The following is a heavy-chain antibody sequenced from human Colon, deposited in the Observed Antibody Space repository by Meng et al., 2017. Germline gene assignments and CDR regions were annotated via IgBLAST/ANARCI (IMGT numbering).Heavy chain of an antibody. Sequence: QVSLHASGPVLVQPSQLLSLTCTVPGGSISSGDYYWSWIRQPPGKGLEWIGYIYYSGSTYSNASLKSRVTISIDRSKNQFSLKLSSVTAADTAVYYCARDRKHYGERGWFDPWGQGTLVTVS. CDR1: GGSISSGDYY. CDR2: IYYSGST. CDR3: ARDRKHYGERGWFDP. D-gene: IGHD4-17*01. V-gene: IGHV4-30-4*01. J-gene: IGHJ5*02.